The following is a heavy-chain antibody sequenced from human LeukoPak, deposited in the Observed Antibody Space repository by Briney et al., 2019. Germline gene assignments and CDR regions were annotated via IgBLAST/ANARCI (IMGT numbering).Heavy chain of an antibody. CDR3: ARDYSSGWTGY. J-gene: IGHJ4*02. Sequence: ASVKVSCKASGYTFTRYGISWVRQAPGQGLEGMGWINAYNGNTNYAQKLQGRVTMTTATSTSTAYLGLRSLRADDTAVYYCARDYSSGWTGYWGQGTLVTVSS. V-gene: IGHV1-18*01. D-gene: IGHD6-19*01. CDR2: INAYNGNT. CDR1: GYTFTRYG.